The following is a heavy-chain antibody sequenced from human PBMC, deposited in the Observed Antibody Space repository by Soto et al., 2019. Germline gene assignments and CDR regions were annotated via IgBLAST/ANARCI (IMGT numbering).Heavy chain of an antibody. V-gene: IGHV1-69*19. D-gene: IGHD3-10*01. CDR2: ISPMFGAA. CDR3: AREVQVHTPAFAY. Sequence: QVQLVQSGAEMKKPGSSVKVSCQSSGGTFNTYAMNWVRQAPGQGPEWMGDISPMFGAANYAPKFQGRVTITADESTGTSYMQLSSLTSEDTALYFRAREVQVHTPAFAYWGQGTLVTASS. J-gene: IGHJ4*02. CDR1: GGTFNTYA.